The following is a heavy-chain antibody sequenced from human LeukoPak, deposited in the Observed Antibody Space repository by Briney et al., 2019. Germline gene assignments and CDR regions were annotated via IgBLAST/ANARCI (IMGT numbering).Heavy chain of an antibody. D-gene: IGHD2-2*01. CDR1: GGSFSGYY. Sequence: SETLSLTCAVYGGSFSGYYWSWIRQPPGKGLEWIGEINHSGSTNYNPSLKSRVTISVDTSKNQFSLKLSSVTAADTAVYYCASEDVVVPAARRPYYYYGMDVWGQGTTVTVSS. CDR3: ASEDVVVPAARRPYYYYGMDV. CDR2: INHSGST. V-gene: IGHV4-34*01. J-gene: IGHJ6*02.